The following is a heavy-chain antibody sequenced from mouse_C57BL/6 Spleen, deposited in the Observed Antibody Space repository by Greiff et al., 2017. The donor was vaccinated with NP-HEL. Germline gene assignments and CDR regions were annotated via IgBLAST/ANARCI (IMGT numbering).Heavy chain of an antibody. Sequence: QVQLQQPGAELVRPGSSVKLSCKASGYTFTSYWMHWVKQRPIQGLEWIGNIDPSDSETHYNQKFKDKATLTVDKSSSTAYMQLSSLTSEDSAVYYCARSLLREGGYAMDYWGQGTSVTVSS. CDR3: ARSLLREGGYAMDY. D-gene: IGHD1-1*01. CDR1: GYTFTSYW. CDR2: IDPSDSET. J-gene: IGHJ4*01. V-gene: IGHV1-52*01.